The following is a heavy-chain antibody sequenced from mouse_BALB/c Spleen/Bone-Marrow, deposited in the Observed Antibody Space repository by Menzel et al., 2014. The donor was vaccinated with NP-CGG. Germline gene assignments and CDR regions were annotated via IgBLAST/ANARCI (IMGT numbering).Heavy chain of an antibody. J-gene: IGHJ2*01. Sequence: VKLVESGGGLVKPGGSLKLSCTASGFTFSSYGMSWVRQTPEKRLEWVATISGGGSYRYYPDSVQGRITISRDNAKNNLYLQMSSLRSEDTALYYCATQNFDYWGQGTTFPVSS. V-gene: IGHV5-9-2*01. CDR3: ATQNFDY. CDR1: GFTFSSYG. CDR2: ISGGGSYR.